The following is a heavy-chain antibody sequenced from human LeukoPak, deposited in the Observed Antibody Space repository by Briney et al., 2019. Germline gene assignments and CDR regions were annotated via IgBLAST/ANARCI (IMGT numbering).Heavy chain of an antibody. D-gene: IGHD1-26*01. V-gene: IGHV3-23*01. Sequence: PGGSLRLSCAASGFTFSSYEMNWVRQAPGKGLEWVSGIYASGENTYYADSVKGRFTISRDNSKNTLYLQMNSLRGEDTAVYYCVRGLRELPYWGQGTLVTVSS. J-gene: IGHJ4*02. CDR1: GFTFSSYE. CDR2: IYASGENT. CDR3: VRGLRELPY.